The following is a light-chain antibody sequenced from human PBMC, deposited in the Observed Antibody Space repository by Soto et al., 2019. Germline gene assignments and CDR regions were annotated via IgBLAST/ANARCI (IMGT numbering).Light chain of an antibody. CDR3: HQYGATPGT. J-gene: IGKJ1*01. CDR1: QSVTNNY. V-gene: IGKV3-20*01. CDR2: GAS. Sequence: EIVLTQSPDTLSLSPGERVTLSCRASQSVTNNYLAWYQQKPGQGPRLLIHGASSRAADTPDRFSGSGSGTVFTLTSSRLEPEDFALYYCHQYGATPGTFGQGTKLDIK.